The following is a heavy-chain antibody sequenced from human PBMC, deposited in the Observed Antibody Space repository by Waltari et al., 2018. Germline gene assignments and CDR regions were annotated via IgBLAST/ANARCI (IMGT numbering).Heavy chain of an antibody. V-gene: IGHV3-53*01. J-gene: IGHJ6*02. CDR1: GFTVSRNY. CDR3: ARDHCSSTSCPTYYYYYGMDV. Sequence: EVQLVESGGGLIQPGGSLRLSCAASGFTVSRNYMSWVRQAPGKGLEWVSVIYSGGSTYYADSVKGRFTISRDNSKNTLYLQMNSLRAEDTAVYYCARDHCSSTSCPTYYYYYGMDVWGQGTTVTVSS. D-gene: IGHD2-2*01. CDR2: IYSGGST.